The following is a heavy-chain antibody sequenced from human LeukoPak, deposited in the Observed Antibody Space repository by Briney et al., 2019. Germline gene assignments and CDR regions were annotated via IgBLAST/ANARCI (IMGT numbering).Heavy chain of an antibody. CDR1: GFTFSNYW. V-gene: IGHV3-7*01. Sequence: HPGGSLRLSCAGSGFTFSNYWMNWVRQAPGKGLEWVANIKEDGSQKYYVDSVKGRFTISRDNAKNSLYLQMSSLRAEDAAVYYCARATLGAQGYSGYDSRSYYYYNMDVWGKGTTVTVSS. D-gene: IGHD5-12*01. J-gene: IGHJ6*03. CDR2: IKEDGSQK. CDR3: ARATLGAQGYSGYDSRSYYYYNMDV.